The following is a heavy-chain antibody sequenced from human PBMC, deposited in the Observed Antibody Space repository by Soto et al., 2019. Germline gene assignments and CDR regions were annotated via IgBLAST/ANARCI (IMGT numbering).Heavy chain of an antibody. CDR1: GGTFSSYA. CDR3: ARSDSSGWYARFDY. V-gene: IGHV1-69*13. Sequence: SVKVSCKASGGTFSSYAISWVRQAPGQGLEWMGGIIPIFGTANYTQKFQGRVTITADESTSTAYMELSSLRSEDTAVYYCARSDSSGWYARFDYWGQGTLVTVSS. D-gene: IGHD6-19*01. CDR2: IIPIFGTA. J-gene: IGHJ4*02.